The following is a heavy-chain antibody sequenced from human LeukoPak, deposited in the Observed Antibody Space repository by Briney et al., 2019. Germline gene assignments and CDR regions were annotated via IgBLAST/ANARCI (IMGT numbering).Heavy chain of an antibody. CDR2: ISSSGSTI. V-gene: IGHV3-48*03. CDR1: GLTFSSYE. CDR3: AELGITMIGGV. J-gene: IGHJ6*04. D-gene: IGHD3-10*02. Sequence: PGGSLRHSCAASGLTFSSYEKNWVRQAPGKGLEWVSYISSSGSTIYYADSVKGRFTISRDNAKNSLYLQMNSLRAEDTAVYYCAELGITMIGGVWGKGTTVTISS.